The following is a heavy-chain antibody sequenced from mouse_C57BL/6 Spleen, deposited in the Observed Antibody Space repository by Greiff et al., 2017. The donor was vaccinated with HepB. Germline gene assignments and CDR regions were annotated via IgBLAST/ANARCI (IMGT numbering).Heavy chain of an antibody. Sequence: VQLQQSGGGLVKPGGSLKLSCAASGFTFSSYAMSWVRQTPEKRLEWVATISDGGSYTYYPDNVKGRFTISRDNAKNNLYLQMSHLKSEDTAMYYCARSITTVVGRFAYWGQGTLVTVSA. V-gene: IGHV5-4*01. D-gene: IGHD1-1*01. CDR3: ARSITTVVGRFAY. CDR2: ISDGGSYT. CDR1: GFTFSSYA. J-gene: IGHJ3*01.